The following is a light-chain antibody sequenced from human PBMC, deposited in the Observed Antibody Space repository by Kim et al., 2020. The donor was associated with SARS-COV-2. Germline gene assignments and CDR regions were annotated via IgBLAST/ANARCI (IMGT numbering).Light chain of an antibody. CDR1: QSIDNW. V-gene: IGKV1-5*03. Sequence: SASGRASVTVTCRASQSIDNWLAWYQQKPETAPKILIYKACSLEGGAPSRFSGGGFGTEFTLTITSLQPDDFATYYCQQYNTYPYTFGQGTKLEI. CDR2: KAC. J-gene: IGKJ2*01. CDR3: QQYNTYPYT.